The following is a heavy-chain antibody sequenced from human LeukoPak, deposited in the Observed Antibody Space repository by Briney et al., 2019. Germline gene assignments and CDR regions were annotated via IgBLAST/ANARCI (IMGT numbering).Heavy chain of an antibody. D-gene: IGHD5-12*01. CDR2: IYYSGST. CDR3: ARYSGYDHAPYCFDY. V-gene: IGHV4-59*01. Sequence: SETLSLTCTVSGGSISSYYWSWIRQPPGKGLEWIGYIYYSGSTNYNPSLKSRVTISVDTSKNQFSLKLSSVTAADTAVYYCARYSGYDHAPYCFDYWGQGTLVTVSS. J-gene: IGHJ4*02. CDR1: GGSISSYY.